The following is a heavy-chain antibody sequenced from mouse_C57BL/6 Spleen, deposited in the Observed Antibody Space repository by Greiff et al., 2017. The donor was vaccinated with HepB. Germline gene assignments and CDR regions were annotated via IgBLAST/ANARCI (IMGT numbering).Heavy chain of an antibody. Sequence: EVHLVESGGGLVQPKGSLKLSCAASGFSFNTYAMNWVRQAPGKGLEWVARIRSKSNNYATYYADSVKDRFTISRDDSESMLYLQMNNLKTEDTAMYYCVKDNYYGTLDYWGQGTTLTVSS. V-gene: IGHV10-1*01. CDR1: GFSFNTYA. CDR3: VKDNYYGTLDY. CDR2: IRSKSNNYAT. D-gene: IGHD1-1*01. J-gene: IGHJ2*01.